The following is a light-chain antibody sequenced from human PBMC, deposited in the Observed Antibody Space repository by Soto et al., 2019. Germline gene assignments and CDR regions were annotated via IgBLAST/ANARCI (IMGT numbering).Light chain of an antibody. CDR3: QHYNKAPWT. CDR1: QDIYTF. Sequence: IQMTQSPSSLSASVGDRVTITCRASQDIYTFLAWYQQRPGKAPELLIYDASTLQAGVPSRFSGDGFGTHFTLTISSLQPEGVATYYCQHYNKAPWTFGQGTKV. V-gene: IGKV1-27*01. CDR2: DAS. J-gene: IGKJ1*01.